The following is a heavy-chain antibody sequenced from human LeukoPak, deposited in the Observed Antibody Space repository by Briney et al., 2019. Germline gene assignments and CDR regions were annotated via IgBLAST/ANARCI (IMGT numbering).Heavy chain of an antibody. V-gene: IGHV1-2*02. CDR2: INPNSGGT. CDR1: GYTFTDYY. D-gene: IGHD5-18*01. J-gene: IGHJ4*02. Sequence: ASVKVSCKASGYTFTDYYMHWVRQAPGQGLEWMGWINPNSGGTKYAQKFQGRVTMTRDTSISTAYMELSRLRSDDTAVYYCARMGEYSYIGYWGQGTLVTVSS. CDR3: ARMGEYSYIGY.